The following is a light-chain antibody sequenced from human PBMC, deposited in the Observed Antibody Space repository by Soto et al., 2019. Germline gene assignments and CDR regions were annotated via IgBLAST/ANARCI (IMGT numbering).Light chain of an antibody. Sequence: AIQRTQSPSSLSASVGDSISITCRASQGIGTDLGWYQQKPGKAPKLLIYAASRLHTGVPSNFSGSRSGTDFTLTISNLQPDDFATYYCLQNYNYPWTFGQGTKVDIK. J-gene: IGKJ1*01. V-gene: IGKV1-6*01. CDR3: LQNYNYPWT. CDR2: AAS. CDR1: QGIGTD.